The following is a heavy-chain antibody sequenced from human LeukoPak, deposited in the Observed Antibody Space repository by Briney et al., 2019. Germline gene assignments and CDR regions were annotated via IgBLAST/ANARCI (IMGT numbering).Heavy chain of an antibody. CDR1: GGSISSYY. Sequence: SETLSLTCTVSGGSISSYYWSWIRQPPGKGLEWIGYIYYSGSTNYNPSLKSRVTISVDTSKNQFSLKLSSVTAADTAVYYCASTRYSYGLFDYWGQGTLVTVSS. V-gene: IGHV4-59*01. J-gene: IGHJ4*02. CDR2: IYYSGST. CDR3: ASTRYSYGLFDY. D-gene: IGHD5-18*01.